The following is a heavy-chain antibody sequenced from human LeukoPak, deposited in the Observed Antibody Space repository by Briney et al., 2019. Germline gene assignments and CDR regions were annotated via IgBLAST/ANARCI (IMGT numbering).Heavy chain of an antibody. CDR2: IYSGGST. Sequence: PGGSLRLSCAASGFTVSSNYMSWVRQAPGKGLEWVSVIYSGGSTYYADSVKGRFTISRDKSKNTLYLQMNSLRAEDTAVYYCARDVLGTYYYDSSGSLRAYWGQGTLVTVSS. J-gene: IGHJ4*02. D-gene: IGHD3-22*01. CDR3: ARDVLGTYYYDSSGSLRAY. CDR1: GFTVSSNY. V-gene: IGHV3-53*01.